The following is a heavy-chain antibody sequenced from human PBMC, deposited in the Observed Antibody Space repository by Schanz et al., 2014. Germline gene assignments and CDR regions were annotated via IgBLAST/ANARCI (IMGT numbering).Heavy chain of an antibody. V-gene: IGHV3-53*01. D-gene: IGHD3-16*01. J-gene: IGHJ3*02. CDR1: GFTVSSNY. Sequence: EVQLVESGGGLIQPGGSLRLSCAASGFTVSSNYMSWVRQAPGKGLEWVSVIYSGGSTYYADSMEGRFTISRDNAQNSLFLQMNSLRVEDTAVYYCARSYHDDDDYTRALDMWGQGTMVTVSS. CDR3: ARSYHDDDDYTRALDM. CDR2: IYSGGST.